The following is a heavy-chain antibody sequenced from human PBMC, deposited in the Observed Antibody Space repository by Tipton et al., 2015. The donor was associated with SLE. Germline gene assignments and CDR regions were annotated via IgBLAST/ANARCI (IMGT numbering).Heavy chain of an antibody. CDR2: INHSGST. V-gene: IGHV4-34*01. Sequence: TLSLTCAVYGESFSGYYWSWIRQPPGKGLEWIGEINHSGSTNYNPSLKSRVTISVDTSKNQFSLKLSSVTAADTAVYYCARGATMIARWGQGTLVTVSS. D-gene: IGHD3-22*01. CDR3: ARGATMIAR. CDR1: GESFSGYY. J-gene: IGHJ4*02.